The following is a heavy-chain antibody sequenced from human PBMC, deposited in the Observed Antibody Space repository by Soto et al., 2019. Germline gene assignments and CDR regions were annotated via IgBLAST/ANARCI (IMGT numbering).Heavy chain of an antibody. CDR3: ATAAGGRCSSTSCYTDPWFDP. CDR2: IYHSGST. J-gene: IGHJ5*02. V-gene: IGHV4-30-2*01. D-gene: IGHD2-2*02. CDR1: GASISSGGYS. Sequence: RLCLSCAVSGASISSGGYSWSWIRQPPGKGLEWIGYIYHSGSTYYNPSLKSRVTISVDRSKNQFSLKLSSANAADTAVYYCATAAGGRCSSTSCYTDPWFDPWGQGTLVTVSS.